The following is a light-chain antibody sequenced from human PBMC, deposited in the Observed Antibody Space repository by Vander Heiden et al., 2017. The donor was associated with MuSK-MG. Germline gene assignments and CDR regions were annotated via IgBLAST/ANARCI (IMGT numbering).Light chain of an antibody. CDR1: QSVSSSY. J-gene: IGKJ5*01. CDR3: QQDGSSPLT. Sequence: EIVLTQSPGALSLSPGERATLSCRASQSVSSSYLAWYQQKPGQAPRLLIYGASSRATGIPDRFSGSGSGTDFTLTISRLDPEDFAVYYCQQDGSSPLTFGQGTQLEIK. CDR2: GAS. V-gene: IGKV3-20*01.